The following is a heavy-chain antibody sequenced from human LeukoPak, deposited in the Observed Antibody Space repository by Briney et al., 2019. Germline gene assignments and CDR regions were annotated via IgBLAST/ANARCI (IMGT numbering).Heavy chain of an antibody. D-gene: IGHD3-9*01. CDR3: ARDRGAWCDWSGLDV. CDR1: GFTFNYYW. V-gene: IGHV3-7*01. CDR2: IKQGGSEI. J-gene: IGHJ6*02. Sequence: GGSLRLSCAASGFTFNYYWMNWVRQAPGKGLEWVANIKQGGSEIYYVDSVKGRFTISRDNAKNSLYLQMNGLRAEDTAVYYCARDRGAWCDWSGLDVWGQGTTVTVSS.